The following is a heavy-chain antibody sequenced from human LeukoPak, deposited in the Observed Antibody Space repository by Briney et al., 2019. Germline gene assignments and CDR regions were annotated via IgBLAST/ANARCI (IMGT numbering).Heavy chain of an antibody. Sequence: PGGSLRLSCAAPGFTFSSYWMHWVRQAPGKGLVWVSRINSDGSSTNYADSVKGRFTISRGNAKNTLYLQMNSLRVEDTAVYYCTRDTSASFDYWGQGTLVTVSS. V-gene: IGHV3-74*01. CDR3: TRDTSASFDY. CDR2: INSDGSST. CDR1: GFTFSSYW. J-gene: IGHJ4*02. D-gene: IGHD3-16*01.